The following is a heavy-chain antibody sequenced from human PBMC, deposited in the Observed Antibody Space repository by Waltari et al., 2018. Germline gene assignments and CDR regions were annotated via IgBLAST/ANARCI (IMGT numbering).Heavy chain of an antibody. CDR3: ARGAIVVVPAAIQGWFDP. CDR2: IYYSGST. D-gene: IGHD2-2*02. CDR1: GGSISSYY. V-gene: IGHV4-59*08. Sequence: QVQLQESGPGLVKPSETLSLTCTVSGGSISSYYWSWIRQPPGKGLEWIGYIYYSGSTNHNPSLKSRVTISVDTSKNQFSLKLSSVTAADTAVYYCARGAIVVVPAAIQGWFDPWGQGTLVTVSS. J-gene: IGHJ5*02.